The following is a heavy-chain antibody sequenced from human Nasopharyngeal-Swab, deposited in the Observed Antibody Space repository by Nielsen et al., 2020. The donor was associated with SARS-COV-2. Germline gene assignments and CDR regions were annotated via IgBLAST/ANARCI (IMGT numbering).Heavy chain of an antibody. CDR2: INHSGST. Sequence: GSLRLSCAVYGGSFSGYYWSWIRQPPGKGLEWIGEINHSGSTNYNPSPKSRVTISVDTSKNQFSLKLSSVTAADTAVYYCARGRRITTPYGMDVWGQGTTVTVSS. J-gene: IGHJ6*02. CDR3: ARGRRITTPYGMDV. CDR1: GGSFSGYY. D-gene: IGHD3-16*01. V-gene: IGHV4-34*01.